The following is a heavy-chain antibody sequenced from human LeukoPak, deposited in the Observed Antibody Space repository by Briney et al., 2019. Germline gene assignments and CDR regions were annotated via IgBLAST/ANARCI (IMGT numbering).Heavy chain of an antibody. D-gene: IGHD2-15*01. CDR1: GGSFSCYY. J-gene: IGHJ5*02. V-gene: IGHV4-34*01. CDR2: INHSGNT. CDR3: ARVKGSSYHRQFDP. Sequence: PPETLSLTCAVYGGSFSCYYWSWIRQPPGKGLEWIGEINHSGNTNSNPSLKSRVTMSVDTSKNQFSLKLSSVTAADTAVYYCARVKGSSYHRQFDPWGQGTLVTVSS.